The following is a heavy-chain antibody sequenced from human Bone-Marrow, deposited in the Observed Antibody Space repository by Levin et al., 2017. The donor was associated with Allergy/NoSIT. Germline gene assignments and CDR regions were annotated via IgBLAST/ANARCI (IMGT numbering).Heavy chain of an antibody. Sequence: GESLKISCAASGFTFSDYYMSWIRQAPGKGLEWVSYISSSGSTIYYADSVKGRFTISRDNAKNSLYLQMNSLRAEDTAVYYCARDGYDILTGYDSWSDYWGQGTLVTVSS. V-gene: IGHV3-11*01. CDR3: ARDGYDILTGYDSWSDY. CDR2: ISSSGSTI. D-gene: IGHD3-9*01. J-gene: IGHJ4*02. CDR1: GFTFSDYY.